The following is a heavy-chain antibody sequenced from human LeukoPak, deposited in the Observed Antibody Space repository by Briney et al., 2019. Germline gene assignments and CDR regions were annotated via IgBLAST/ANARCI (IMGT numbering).Heavy chain of an antibody. CDR2: INSDGSST. CDR3: ARSVGATDYFDY. D-gene: IGHD1-26*01. Sequence: GGSLRLSCAASGFTFSSYWMHWVRHAPGKGLVWVSRINSDGSSTSYADSVKGRFTISRDNAKNTLYLQMNSLRAEDTAVYYCARSVGATDYFDYWGQGTLVTVSS. J-gene: IGHJ4*02. CDR1: GFTFSSYW. V-gene: IGHV3-74*01.